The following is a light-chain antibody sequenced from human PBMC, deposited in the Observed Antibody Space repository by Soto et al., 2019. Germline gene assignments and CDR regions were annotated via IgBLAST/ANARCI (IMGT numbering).Light chain of an antibody. CDR1: QRFGSSN. Sequence: EIVLTQSPGTLSLSPGERGTLSCRASQRFGSSNLAWYQQKPGQAPRLLIYSTSSRATGIPDRFSGSGSGTDFTLTISRLEPEDFAVYYCQQYGNSQWTFGQGTKVDIK. CDR3: QQYGNSQWT. V-gene: IGKV3-20*01. J-gene: IGKJ1*01. CDR2: STS.